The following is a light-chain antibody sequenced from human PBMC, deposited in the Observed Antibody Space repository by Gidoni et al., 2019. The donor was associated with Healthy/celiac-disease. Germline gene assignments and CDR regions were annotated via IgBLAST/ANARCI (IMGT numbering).Light chain of an antibody. CDR3: QQRSNWPPVLT. J-gene: IGKJ4*01. CDR1: QSVSSY. CDR2: DAS. Sequence: EIVLTQSPATLSLSPGERANLSCRASQSVSSYLAWYQQKPGQAPRLLIYDASNRATGIPAMFSGSGSGTDFTLTISSLEPEDFAVYYCQQRSNWPPVLTFGGGTKVEIK. V-gene: IGKV3-11*01.